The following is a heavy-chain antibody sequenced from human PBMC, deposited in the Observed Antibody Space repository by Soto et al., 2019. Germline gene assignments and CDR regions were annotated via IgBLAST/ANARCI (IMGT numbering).Heavy chain of an antibody. CDR3: ARDADIVVLPAAGKHYYYYYMDV. D-gene: IGHD2-2*01. Sequence: GGSLRLSCAASGFTFSSYSMNWVRQAPGKGLEWVSSISSSSSYIYYADSVKGRFTISRDNAKNSLYLQMNSLRAEDTAVYYCARDADIVVLPAAGKHYYYYYMDVWGKGTTVTVSS. J-gene: IGHJ6*03. CDR2: ISSSSSYI. V-gene: IGHV3-21*01. CDR1: GFTFSSYS.